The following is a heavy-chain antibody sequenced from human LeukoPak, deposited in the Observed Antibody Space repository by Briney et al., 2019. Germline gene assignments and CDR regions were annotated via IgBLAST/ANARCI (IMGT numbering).Heavy chain of an antibody. J-gene: IGHJ4*02. CDR2: IFPSGGEI. D-gene: IGHD2-8*02. Sequence: GGSLRLSCEASGFTFSTFAMIWVRQPPGKGLEWVSSIFPSGGEIHYADSVRGRFTISRDNPKSTLSLQMNSLRAEDTAIYYCATYRQVLLPFESWGQGTLVTVSS. CDR3: ATYRQVLLPFES. V-gene: IGHV3-23*01. CDR1: GFTFSTFA.